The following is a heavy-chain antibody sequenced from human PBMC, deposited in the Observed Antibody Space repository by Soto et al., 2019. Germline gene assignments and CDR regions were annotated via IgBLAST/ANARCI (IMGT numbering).Heavy chain of an antibody. CDR2: IIPILTTP. CDR3: ATLVGIAPTGEDGMDV. Sequence: QVQLVQSGAEVKKTGSSVKVSCKASGGTFSIYGFSWVRQAPGQGPEWIGGIIPILTTPNYAQKFQGRVTIVADESTTTVYMELSSLKFEDTAVYFCATLVGIAPTGEDGMDVWGRGTSVTVSS. D-gene: IGHD2-8*02. V-gene: IGHV1-69*01. CDR1: GGTFSIYG. J-gene: IGHJ6*02.